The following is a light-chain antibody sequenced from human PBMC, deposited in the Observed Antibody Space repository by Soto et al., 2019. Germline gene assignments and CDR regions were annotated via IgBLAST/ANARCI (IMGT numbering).Light chain of an antibody. CDR1: SSDVGAYNY. Sequence: QSVLTQPRSVSGSPGQSVTISCTGTSSDVGAYNYVSWYQQHPGKAPKLMIYDVNKRPSGVPDRFSGSKSGNTASLTISGLQAEDGADYYCCSYAGIYTPFGTGTKVTVL. CDR2: DVN. CDR3: CSYAGIYTP. V-gene: IGLV2-11*01. J-gene: IGLJ1*01.